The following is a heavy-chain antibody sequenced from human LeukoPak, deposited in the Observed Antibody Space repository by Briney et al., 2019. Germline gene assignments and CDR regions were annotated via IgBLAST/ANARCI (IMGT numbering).Heavy chain of an antibody. CDR2: IYYSGST. J-gene: IGHJ3*02. CDR3: ARHKQSGTYYDAFDI. CDR1: GGSIGSTTYY. D-gene: IGHD1-26*01. Sequence: PSETLSLTCTVSGGSIGSTTYYWGWIRQPPGKELECIGGIYYSGSTYYNPSLKSRVTISLDTSKNQFSLKLSSVTAADTAVYYCARHKQSGTYYDAFDIWGQGTMVTVSS. V-gene: IGHV4-39*01.